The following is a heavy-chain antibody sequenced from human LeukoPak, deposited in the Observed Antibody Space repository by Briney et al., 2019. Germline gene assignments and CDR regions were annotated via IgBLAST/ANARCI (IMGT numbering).Heavy chain of an antibody. J-gene: IGHJ4*02. CDR1: GXTFSSYS. V-gene: IGHV4-59*08. CDR3: ARHLYTTVLMPDF. Sequence: GSLRLSRAASGXTFSSYSMNWVRQAPGKGLEWIGYIYYSGSTYYNPSLKSRVTISVDTSKNQFSLKLSSVTAADTAVYYCARHLYTTVLMPDFWGQGTLVTVSS. CDR2: IYYSGST. D-gene: IGHD4-17*01.